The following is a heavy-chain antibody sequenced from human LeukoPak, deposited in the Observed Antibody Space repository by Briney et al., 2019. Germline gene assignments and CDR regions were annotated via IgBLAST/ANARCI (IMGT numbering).Heavy chain of an antibody. CDR3: ARDHEQWLVLGAFDI. CDR1: GFTFSSYA. CDR2: ISYDGSNK. Sequence: GGSLRLSCAASGFTFSSYAMHWARQAPGKGLEWVAVISYDGSNKYYADSVKGRFTISRDNSKNTLYLQMNSLRAEDTAVYYCARDHEQWLVLGAFDIWGQGTMVTVSS. J-gene: IGHJ3*02. D-gene: IGHD6-19*01. V-gene: IGHV3-30-3*01.